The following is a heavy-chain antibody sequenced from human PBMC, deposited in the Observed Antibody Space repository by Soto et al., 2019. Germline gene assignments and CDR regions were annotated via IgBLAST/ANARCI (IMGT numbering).Heavy chain of an antibody. CDR2: IKSKADGSTT. CDR1: GITLSNAW. J-gene: IGHJ4*02. CDR3: ATPRPGSQGYGY. D-gene: IGHD3-10*01. V-gene: IGHV3-15*01. Sequence: EVQLVESGGGLVKPGGSLRLSCAASGITLSNAWMTWVRQAPGKGLEWVGRIKSKADGSTTEYGSPVKDRFIISRDDSENTLDLQMHSLKTEDTAVYYCATPRPGSQGYGYCGQGTLVTFSS.